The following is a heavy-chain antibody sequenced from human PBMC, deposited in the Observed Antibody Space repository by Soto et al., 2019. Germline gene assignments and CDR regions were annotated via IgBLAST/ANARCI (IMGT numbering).Heavy chain of an antibody. J-gene: IGHJ4*02. V-gene: IGHV3-15*07. CDR3: SADLPDWGAYAFDY. D-gene: IGHD3-16*01. Sequence: GKGLEWVGRVKSKANGGTVDYGAPVKGRFTISRDDSANTVYLQMNSLNTEDTALYYCSADLPDWGAYAFDYWGQGTLVTVSS. CDR2: VKSKANGGTV.